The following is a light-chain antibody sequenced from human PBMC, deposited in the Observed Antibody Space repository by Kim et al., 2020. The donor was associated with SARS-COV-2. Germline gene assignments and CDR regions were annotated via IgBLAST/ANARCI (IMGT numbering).Light chain of an antibody. Sequence: VGLGQTVRITCQGDSLRSYYATWYQQQPGQAPILVIYGKTNRPSGIPARFSGSSSGNTASLTIPGSQAGDEADYYCNSRDSNNTVVFGGGTKLTVL. CDR2: GKT. CDR1: SLRSYY. CDR3: NSRDSNNTVV. V-gene: IGLV3-19*01. J-gene: IGLJ2*01.